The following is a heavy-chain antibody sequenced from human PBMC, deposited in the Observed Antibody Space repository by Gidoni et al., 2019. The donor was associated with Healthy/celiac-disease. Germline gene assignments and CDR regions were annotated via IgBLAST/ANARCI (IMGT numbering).Heavy chain of an antibody. V-gene: IGHV3-23*01. CDR3: AKFSGVMGELLYFDY. Sequence: EVQLLESGGGLVQPGGSLRLSCAASGCTLSSYAMVGVRQAPGKGLEWVSGISGRGGSTYYADSVKGRFTISRDNSKNTLYLQMNSLRAEDTAVYYCAKFSGVMGELLYFDYWGQGTLVTVSS. CDR1: GCTLSSYA. J-gene: IGHJ4*02. CDR2: ISGRGGST. D-gene: IGHD3-16*01.